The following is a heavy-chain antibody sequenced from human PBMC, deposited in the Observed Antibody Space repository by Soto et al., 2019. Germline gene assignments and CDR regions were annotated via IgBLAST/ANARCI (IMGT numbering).Heavy chain of an antibody. CDR2: TNNDGSST. CDR3: ARGYCSNGECSKPFDF. D-gene: IGHD2-8*01. J-gene: IGHJ4*02. Sequence: SLRLSCAASGSIFSSYWMHWVRQAPGKGLVWVSRTNNDGSSTRYADSVKGRFTISRDNAKNTLYLQMNSLRVEDTAEYYCARGYCSNGECSKPFDFWGQGTLVTVSS. CDR1: GSIFSSYW. V-gene: IGHV3-74*01.